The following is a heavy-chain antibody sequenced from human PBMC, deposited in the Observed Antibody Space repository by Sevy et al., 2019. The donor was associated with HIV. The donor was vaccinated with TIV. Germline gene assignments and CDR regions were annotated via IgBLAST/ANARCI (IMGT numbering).Heavy chain of an antibody. D-gene: IGHD1-1*01. J-gene: IGHJ4*02. Sequence: SETLSLTCSVSGGSISSYFWTWVRQSPGKGLEWIGNIYFTGNTDYSPSLKSRVTLSLDTSKSQFSLRLKSVTVADTAIYFCARDSTTRPRVLDYWGQGTLVTVSS. CDR2: IYFTGNT. CDR1: GGSISSYF. CDR3: ARDSTTRPRVLDY. V-gene: IGHV4-59*01.